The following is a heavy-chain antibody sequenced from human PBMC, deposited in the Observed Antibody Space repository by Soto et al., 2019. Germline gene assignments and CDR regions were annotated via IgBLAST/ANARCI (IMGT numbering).Heavy chain of an antibody. Sequence: QVQLVQSGAEVKKPGSSVKVSCKASGGTLSSYAISWVRQAPGQGLEWMGGIIPIFGTANYAQKFQGRVTITADESTSTAYMELSSLRSEDTAVYYCARARRRYYDSSGQPKDYYYYGMDVWGQGTTVTVSS. CDR3: ARARRRYYDSSGQPKDYYYYGMDV. CDR2: IIPIFGTA. D-gene: IGHD3-22*01. CDR1: GGTLSSYA. V-gene: IGHV1-69*01. J-gene: IGHJ6*02.